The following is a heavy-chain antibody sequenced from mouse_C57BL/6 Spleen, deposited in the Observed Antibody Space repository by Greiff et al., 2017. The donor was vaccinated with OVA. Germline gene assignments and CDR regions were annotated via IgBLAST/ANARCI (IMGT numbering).Heavy chain of an antibody. J-gene: IGHJ2*01. Sequence: QVQLQQPGAELVMPGASVKLSCKASGYTFTSYWMHWVKQRPGQGLEWIGEIDPSDSYTNYNQKFKGKSTLTVDKSSSTAYMQLSSLTSEDSAVYYCARRDDYDESYFDYWGQGTTLTVSS. CDR1: GYTFTSYW. CDR3: ARRDDYDESYFDY. CDR2: IDPSDSYT. D-gene: IGHD2-4*01. V-gene: IGHV1-69*01.